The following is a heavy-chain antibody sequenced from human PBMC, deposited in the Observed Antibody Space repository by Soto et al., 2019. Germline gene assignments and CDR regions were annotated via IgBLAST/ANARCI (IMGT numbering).Heavy chain of an antibody. V-gene: IGHV4-59*01. CDR2: ISRGGSS. CDR3: ARGYWFDP. J-gene: IGHJ5*02. Sequence: SETLSLTCSVSGGSIFSDDWTWIRQPPGKGLEWIGYISRGGSSRYAPSLKGRVTFSTDTSKNKVSLKLTYVTVADTAVYYCARGYWFDPWGPGTLVTVS. CDR1: GGSIFSDD.